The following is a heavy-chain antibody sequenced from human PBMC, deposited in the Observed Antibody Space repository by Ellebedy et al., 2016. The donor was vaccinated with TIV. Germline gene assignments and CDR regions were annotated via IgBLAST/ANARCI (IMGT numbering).Heavy chain of an antibody. V-gene: IGHV1-2*04. Sequence: ASVKVSCXASGYTFTGYYMHWVRQAPGQGLEWMGWINPNSGGTNYAQKFQGWVTMTTDTSTSTAYMELRSLRSDDTAVYYCARKFRAWATQRGMDVWGQGTTVTVSS. J-gene: IGHJ6*02. CDR2: INPNSGGT. CDR3: ARKFRAWATQRGMDV. D-gene: IGHD3-10*01. CDR1: GYTFTGYY.